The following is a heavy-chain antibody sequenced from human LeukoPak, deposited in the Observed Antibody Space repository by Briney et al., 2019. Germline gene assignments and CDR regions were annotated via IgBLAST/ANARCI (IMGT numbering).Heavy chain of an antibody. D-gene: IGHD3-10*01. CDR1: GGTFSSYA. Sequence: ASVKVSCKASGGTFSSYAVSWVRQAPGQGLEWMGRIIPILGIANYAQKFQGRVTITADKSTSTAYMELSSLRSEDTAVYYCASGYYYGSGSAYYWGQGTLVTVSS. CDR2: IIPILGIA. CDR3: ASGYYYGSGSAYY. J-gene: IGHJ4*02. V-gene: IGHV1-69*04.